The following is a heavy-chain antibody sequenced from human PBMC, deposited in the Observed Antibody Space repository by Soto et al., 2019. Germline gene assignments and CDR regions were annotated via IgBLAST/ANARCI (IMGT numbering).Heavy chain of an antibody. J-gene: IGHJ4*02. CDR1: GGSISSYY. D-gene: IGHD3-10*01. Sequence: VQLQESGPGLVKSSEILSLTCTVSGGSISSYYWAWIRQPVGAGLEYNGRIYTSDRTNYNPSFKSRVTTAVDASKNQFSLQMTSVTAAATAVYYCASFVYSSGCYYFDYWGPGTLVTVSS. V-gene: IGHV4-4*07. CDR3: ASFVYSSGCYYFDY. CDR2: IYTSDRT.